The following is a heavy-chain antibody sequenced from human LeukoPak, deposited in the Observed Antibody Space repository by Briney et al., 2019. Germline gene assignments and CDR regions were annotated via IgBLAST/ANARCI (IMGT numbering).Heavy chain of an antibody. CDR2: IRYDGSNK. CDR1: GFTFSSYS. V-gene: IGHV3-30*02. Sequence: GGSLRLSCAASGFTFSSYSMNWVRQAPGKGLEWVAFIRYDGSNKYYADSVKGRFTISRDNSKNTLYLQMNSLRAEDTAVYYCAKDRIVVVPAALDYWGQGTLVTVSS. D-gene: IGHD2-2*01. CDR3: AKDRIVVVPAALDY. J-gene: IGHJ4*02.